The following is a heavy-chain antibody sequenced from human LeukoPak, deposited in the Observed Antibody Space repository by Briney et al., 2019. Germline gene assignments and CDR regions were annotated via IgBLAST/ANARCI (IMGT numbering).Heavy chain of an antibody. CDR3: ARIRDGYNDAYDL. D-gene: IGHD5-24*01. CDR2: IIPIFGAA. J-gene: IGHJ3*01. CDR1: GGTFSSYA. V-gene: IGHV1-69*06. Sequence: GASVKVSCKASGGTFSSYAISWVRQAPGQGLEWMGGIIPIFGAANYAQKFQGRVTITADKSTSTVYMELSSLRSEDTAIYYCARIRDGYNDAYDLWGQGTVVTVPS.